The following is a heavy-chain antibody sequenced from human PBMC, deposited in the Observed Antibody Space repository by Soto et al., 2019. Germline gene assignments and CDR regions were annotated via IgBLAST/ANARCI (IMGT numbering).Heavy chain of an antibody. CDR2: IIPIFGTA. D-gene: IGHD3-3*01. Sequence: SVKVSCKASGGTFSSYAISWVRQAPGQGLEWMGGIIPIFGTANYAQKFQGRVTITADKSTSTAYMELSSLRSEDTAVYYCAFRMYYDFWSGYSFFATWGQGTLVSVS. CDR3: AFRMYYDFWSGYSFFAT. V-gene: IGHV1-69*06. CDR1: GGTFSSYA. J-gene: IGHJ5*02.